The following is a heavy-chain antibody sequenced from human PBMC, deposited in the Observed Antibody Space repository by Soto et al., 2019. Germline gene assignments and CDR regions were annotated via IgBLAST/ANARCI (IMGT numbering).Heavy chain of an antibody. D-gene: IGHD3-10*01. Sequence: GGSLRLSCAASGFTVSSNYMSWVRQAPGKGLEWVSVIYSGGSTYYADSVKGRFTISRDNSKNTLYLQMNSLRAEDTAVYYCARGIYYGSGSYYGWFDPWGQGTLVTVSS. CDR1: GFTVSSNY. V-gene: IGHV3-66*01. CDR2: IYSGGST. CDR3: ARGIYYGSGSYYGWFDP. J-gene: IGHJ5*02.